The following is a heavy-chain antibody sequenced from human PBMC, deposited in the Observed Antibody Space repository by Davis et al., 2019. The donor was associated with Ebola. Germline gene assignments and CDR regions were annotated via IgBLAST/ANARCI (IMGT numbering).Heavy chain of an antibody. CDR2: INHSGST. CDR1: GGSFSGYY. D-gene: IGHD6-19*01. Sequence: PSETLSLTCAVYGGSFSGYYWSWIRQPPGKGLEWIGEINHSGSTNYNPSLKSRVTISVDTSKNQFSLKLSSVTAADTAVYYCARTSVGWYVGYYFDYWGQGTLVTVSS. CDR3: ARTSVGWYVGYYFDY. V-gene: IGHV4-34*01. J-gene: IGHJ4*02.